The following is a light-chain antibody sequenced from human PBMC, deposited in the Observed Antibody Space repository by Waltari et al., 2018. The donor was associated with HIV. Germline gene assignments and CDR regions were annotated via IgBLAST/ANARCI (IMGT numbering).Light chain of an antibody. V-gene: IGLV2-23*02. CDR3: CSYAGSSTSYV. Sequence: QSALTQPASVSGSPGQSITISCTGTSSDVGNYNLVSWYQQYPDKAPKLMIYEVNQRPSGVSHRFSGSKSGNSASLTISGLQAEDEADYYCCSYAGSSTSYVFGTETKVTVL. CDR2: EVN. J-gene: IGLJ1*01. CDR1: SSDVGNYNL.